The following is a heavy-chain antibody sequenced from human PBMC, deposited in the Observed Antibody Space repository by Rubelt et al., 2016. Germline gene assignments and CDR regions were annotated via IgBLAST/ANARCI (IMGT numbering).Heavy chain of an antibody. V-gene: IGHV3-7*03. Sequence: EVQLVESGGGLVHPGGSLRLSCAASGFTFSSEWMTWVRQAPGKGLEWVANIKEDGSEKYYVDSVKGRFTISRDNAKNSLYLQMKSLRAEDTAVYYCARLSSLYSSGWYFHYYYGLDVWGQGTTVTVSS. CDR1: GFTFSSEW. CDR2: IKEDGSEK. J-gene: IGHJ6*02. D-gene: IGHD6-19*01. CDR3: ARLSSLYSSGWYFHYYYGLDV.